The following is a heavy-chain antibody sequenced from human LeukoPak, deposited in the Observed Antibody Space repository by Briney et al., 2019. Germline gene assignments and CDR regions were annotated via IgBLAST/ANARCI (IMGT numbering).Heavy chain of an antibody. CDR3: AGESRVTMMTFDP. CDR2: IYYSGST. D-gene: IGHD3-22*01. J-gene: IGHJ5*02. Sequence: SETLSLTSTVSGDSISSTSYYWGWIRQPPGKGLEWIGSIYYSGSTYYNPSLKSRVTISVDTSKNQFSLKLSSVTAADTAVYYCAGESRVTMMTFDPWGQGTLVTVSS. CDR1: GDSISSTSYY. V-gene: IGHV4-39*07.